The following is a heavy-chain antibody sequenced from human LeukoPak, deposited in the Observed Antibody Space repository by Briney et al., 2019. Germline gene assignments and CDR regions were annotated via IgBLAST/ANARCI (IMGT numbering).Heavy chain of an antibody. Sequence: PGGSLRLSCAASGFTFSSYWMHWVRQAPGKGLVWVSRINSDGSSTSYADSVEGRFTISRDNAKNTLYLQMNSLRPEDTAVYYCAKDVYYDILTGYQAGLFDPWGQGTLVTVSS. CDR2: INSDGSST. CDR1: GFTFSSYW. J-gene: IGHJ5*02. V-gene: IGHV3-74*01. CDR3: AKDVYYDILTGYQAGLFDP. D-gene: IGHD3-9*01.